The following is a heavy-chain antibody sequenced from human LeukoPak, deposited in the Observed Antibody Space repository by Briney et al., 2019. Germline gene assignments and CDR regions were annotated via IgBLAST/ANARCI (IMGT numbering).Heavy chain of an antibody. CDR3: ARGLRLDAFDI. CDR2: IYYSGST. V-gene: IGHV4-39*07. J-gene: IGHJ3*02. Sequence: KSSETLSLTCTVSGGSISSSSYYWGWIRQPPGKGLEWIGSIYYSGSTYYNPSLKSRVTISVDTSKNQFSLKLSSVTAADTAVYYCARGLRLDAFDIWGQGTMVTVSS. CDR1: GGSISSSSYY.